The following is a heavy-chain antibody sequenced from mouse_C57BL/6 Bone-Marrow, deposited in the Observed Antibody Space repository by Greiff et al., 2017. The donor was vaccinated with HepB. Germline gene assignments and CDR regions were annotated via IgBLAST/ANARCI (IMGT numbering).Heavy chain of an antibody. V-gene: IGHV14-3*01. CDR1: GFNIKNTY. Sequence: VQLQQSVAELVRPGASVKLSCTASGFNIKNTYMHWVKQRPEQGLEWIGRIDPGNGNTKYAPKFQGKATITADTSSNTAYLQLSSLTSEDTAIYCCARGDYGSSTWFAYWGQGTLVTVSA. J-gene: IGHJ3*01. D-gene: IGHD1-1*01. CDR3: ARGDYGSSTWFAY. CDR2: IDPGNGNT.